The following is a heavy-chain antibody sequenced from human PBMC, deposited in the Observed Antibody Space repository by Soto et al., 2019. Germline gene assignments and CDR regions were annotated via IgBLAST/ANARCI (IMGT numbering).Heavy chain of an antibody. J-gene: IGHJ3*02. CDR3: ARVYAVTTTSAFDI. CDR1: GYTFTSYA. CDR2: INAGNGNT. Sequence: GASVKVSCKASGYTFTSYAIHWVRQAPGQRLEWMGWINAGNGNTKYSQKFQGRVTITRDTSASTAYMELSSLRPEDTAVYYCARVYAVTTTSAFDIWGQGTMVTVSS. D-gene: IGHD4-17*01. V-gene: IGHV1-3*01.